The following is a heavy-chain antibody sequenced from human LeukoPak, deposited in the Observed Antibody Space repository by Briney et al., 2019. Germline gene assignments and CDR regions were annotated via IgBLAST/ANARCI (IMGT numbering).Heavy chain of an antibody. J-gene: IGHJ5*02. CDR2: IYYSGST. CDR3: ARVGVMNWFDP. D-gene: IGHD3-10*01. V-gene: IGHV4-39*07. Sequence: SETLSLTCTVSGGSISSSSYYWGWIRQPPGKGLEWIGSIYYSGSTYYNPSLKSRVTISVDTSKNQFSLKLSSVTAADTAVYYCARVGVMNWFDPWGQGTLVTVSS. CDR1: GGSISSSSYY.